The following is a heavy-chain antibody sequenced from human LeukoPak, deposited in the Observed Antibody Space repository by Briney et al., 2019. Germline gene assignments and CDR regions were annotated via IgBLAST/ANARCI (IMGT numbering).Heavy chain of an antibody. D-gene: IGHD2-2*01. CDR3: ARGAIVVVPASVVVVDTVDFDY. CDR2: IWYDGSNK. Sequence: GGSLRLSCAASGFTFSSYGMHWVRQAPGKGLEWVAVIWYDGSNKYYADSVKGRFTISRDNSKNTPYLQMNSLRAEDTAVYYCARGAIVVVPASVVVVDTVDFDYWGQGTLVTVSS. J-gene: IGHJ4*02. V-gene: IGHV3-33*01. CDR1: GFTFSSYG.